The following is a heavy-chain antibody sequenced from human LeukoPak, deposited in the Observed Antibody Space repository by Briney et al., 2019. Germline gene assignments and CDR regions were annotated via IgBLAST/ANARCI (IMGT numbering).Heavy chain of an antibody. D-gene: IGHD3-16*02. CDR2: ISSDVTTT. CDR1: GVSISKYW. J-gene: IGHJ4*02. V-gene: IGHV3-74*01. CDR3: AKFLSPVL. Sequence: GGSLRLSCVAPGVSISKYWMHWGREGPGRGGMWGSRISSDVTTTNYAESAKGRCTISRDNAKNMVYLQMNSLRAEDTAVYYCAKFLSPVLWGQGTLVTVSS.